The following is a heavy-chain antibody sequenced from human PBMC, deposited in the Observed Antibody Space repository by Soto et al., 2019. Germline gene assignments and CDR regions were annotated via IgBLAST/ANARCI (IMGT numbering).Heavy chain of an antibody. CDR3: ASSPVTGIYYAMDV. D-gene: IGHD6-19*01. J-gene: IGHJ6*02. V-gene: IGHV4-31*03. CDR1: GGSISSGGYY. Sequence: QVQLQESGPGLVKPSQTLSLTCTVSGGSISSGGYYWSWIRQHPGKGLEWIGNLYYTGSTHYDPSLKSRITISLDTSKNQISLKLSSVTAADTAVYYCASSPVTGIYYAMDVWGQGTTVTVSS. CDR2: LYYTGST.